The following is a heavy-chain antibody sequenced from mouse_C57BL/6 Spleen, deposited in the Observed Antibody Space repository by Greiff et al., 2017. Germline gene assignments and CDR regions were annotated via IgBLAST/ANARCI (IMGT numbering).Heavy chain of an antibody. CDR1: GFTFSSYA. V-gene: IGHV5-4*01. Sequence: EVQGVESGGGLVKPGGSLKLSCAASGFTFSSYAMSWVRQTPEKRLEWVATISDGGSYTYYPDNVKGRFTISRDNAKNNLYLQMSHLKSEDTAMYYCARDLGYYGSSYNYFDYWGQGTTLTVSS. CDR3: ARDLGYYGSSYNYFDY. D-gene: IGHD1-1*01. CDR2: ISDGGSYT. J-gene: IGHJ2*01.